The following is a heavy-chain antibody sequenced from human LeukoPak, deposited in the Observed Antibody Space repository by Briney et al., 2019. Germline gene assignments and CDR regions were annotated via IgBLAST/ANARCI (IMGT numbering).Heavy chain of an antibody. CDR1: GFNFNTYE. Sequence: GGSLRLSCAASGFNFNTYERNWGRQAPGKGLEWVSYICGRGTTKYYADSVKGRFTISRENAENSLYLQMNDLSAEDTAVYYCARDLYYYGSGNFVPGLPDYWGQGTLVTVSS. V-gene: IGHV3-48*03. CDR2: ICGRGTTK. J-gene: IGHJ4*02. D-gene: IGHD3-10*01. CDR3: ARDLYYYGSGNFVPGLPDY.